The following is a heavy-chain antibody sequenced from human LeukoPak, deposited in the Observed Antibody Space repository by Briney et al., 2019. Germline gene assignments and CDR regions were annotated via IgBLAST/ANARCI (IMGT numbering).Heavy chain of an antibody. D-gene: IGHD4-17*01. CDR1: GYIFTGYY. CDR2: INPNTGGT. J-gene: IGHJ4*02. CDR3: AISRDYGDYYFDS. Sequence: ASVKVPCKASGYIFTGYYLHWVRQALGQELEWMGRINPNTGGTDYAQKFQGRVTMARDTSISTAYMEVSRLTSDDAAVYFCAISRDYGDYYFDSWGQGTLVTVSS. V-gene: IGHV1-2*06.